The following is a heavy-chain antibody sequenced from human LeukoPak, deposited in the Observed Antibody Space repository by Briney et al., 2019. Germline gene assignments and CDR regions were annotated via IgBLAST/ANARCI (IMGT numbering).Heavy chain of an antibody. J-gene: IGHJ4*02. V-gene: IGHV1-69*13. Sequence: SVKVSCKASGGTFSSYAISWVRQAPGQGLEWMGGIIPIFGTANYAQKFQGRVTMTADESTSTAYMELSSLRSEDTAVYYCARASSGWYRILDYWGQGTLVTVSS. CDR2: IIPIFGTA. CDR1: GGTFSSYA. D-gene: IGHD6-19*01. CDR3: ARASSGWYRILDY.